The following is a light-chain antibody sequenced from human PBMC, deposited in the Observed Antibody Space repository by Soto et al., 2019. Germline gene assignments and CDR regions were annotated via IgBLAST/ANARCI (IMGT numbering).Light chain of an antibody. CDR3: SSYTSSSTYV. CDR1: SSDVGGYNY. CDR2: EVS. Sequence: LTQPASVSWSPGQSITISCTVTSSDVGGYNYVSWYQQHPGKAPKLMIYEVSNRPSGVSNRFSGSKSGNTASLTISGLQAEDEADYYCSSYTSSSTYVFGTGTKVTVL. V-gene: IGLV2-14*01. J-gene: IGLJ1*01.